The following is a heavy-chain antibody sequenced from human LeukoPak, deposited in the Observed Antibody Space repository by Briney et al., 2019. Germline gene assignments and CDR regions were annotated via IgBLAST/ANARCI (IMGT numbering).Heavy chain of an antibody. CDR1: GFTFSSYE. J-gene: IGHJ4*02. Sequence: PGGSLRLSCAASGFTFSSYEMNWVRQAPGKGLEWVSYISSSGSTMYYADSVKGRFTISRDNAKNSLYLQMNSLRGEDTAVYYCARVSGYYDSSGYYPYWGQGTLVTVSS. CDR3: ARVSGYYDSSGYYPY. D-gene: IGHD3-22*01. CDR2: ISSSGSTM. V-gene: IGHV3-48*03.